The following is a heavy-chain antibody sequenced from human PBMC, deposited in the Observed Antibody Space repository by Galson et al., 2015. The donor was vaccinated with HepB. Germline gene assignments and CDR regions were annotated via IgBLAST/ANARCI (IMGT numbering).Heavy chain of an antibody. CDR3: ARDIGISADGTWGSGFDY. CDR1: GFTFSNYA. V-gene: IGHV3-30-3*01. D-gene: IGHD6-13*01. Sequence: SLRLSCAASGFTFSNYAMHWVRQAPGKGLEWVAVISFDGINKYYADSVKGRFTISRDNSKNTLYLQMNSLRAEDTAVYYCARDIGISADGTWGSGFDYWGQGTLVTVSS. CDR2: ISFDGINK. J-gene: IGHJ4*02.